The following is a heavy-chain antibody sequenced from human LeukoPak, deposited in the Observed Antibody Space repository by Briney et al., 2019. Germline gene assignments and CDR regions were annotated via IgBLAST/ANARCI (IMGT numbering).Heavy chain of an antibody. CDR1: GFTFSSYW. CDR2: IKQDGSEK. V-gene: IGHV3-7*01. D-gene: IGHD3-9*01. Sequence: PGGSLRLSCAASGFTFSSYWMSWVRQAPGKGLEWVANIKQDGSEKYYVDSVKGRFTISRDNVKNSLYLQMNSLRAEDTAVYYCARRTYYDLLTGYYDPGLDYWGQGTLVTVSS. J-gene: IGHJ4*02. CDR3: ARRTYYDLLTGYYDPGLDY.